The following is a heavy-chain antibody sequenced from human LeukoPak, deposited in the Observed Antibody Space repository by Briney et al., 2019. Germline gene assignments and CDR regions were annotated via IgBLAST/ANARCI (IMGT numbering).Heavy chain of an antibody. D-gene: IGHD5-18*01. Sequence: GAPVKVSCKASGYTFTNYGLSWVRQAPGQGLEWMGWISGFNGDTNYAQNFQGRVTMTTDTSTNTAYMELRSLTSDDTAIYFCAREGFVRDTALDYWGQGTLVTVSS. CDR1: GYTFTNYG. J-gene: IGHJ4*02. V-gene: IGHV1-18*01. CDR2: ISGFNGDT. CDR3: AREGFVRDTALDY.